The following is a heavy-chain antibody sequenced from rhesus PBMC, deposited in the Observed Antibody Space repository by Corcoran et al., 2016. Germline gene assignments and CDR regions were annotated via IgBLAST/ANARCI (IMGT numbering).Heavy chain of an antibody. CDR3: AKDGGYCSSTDCSSGGYYGLDS. J-gene: IGHJ6*01. Sequence: EVQLVESGGGLAKPGGSLRLSCAASGFTFSSYWMNWVRQTPGKGLEWISAMYCWRCSTYCAGSVKGRFTISRDNAKNTLSLQMNSLRAEDTAVYYCAKDGGYCSSTDCSSGGYYGLDSWGQGVVVTVSS. CDR1: GFTFSSYW. D-gene: IGHD2-15*01. V-gene: IGHV3S42*01. CDR2: MYCWRCST.